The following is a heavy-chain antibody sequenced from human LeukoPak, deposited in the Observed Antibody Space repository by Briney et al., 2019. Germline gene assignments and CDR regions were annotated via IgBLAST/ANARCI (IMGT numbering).Heavy chain of an antibody. Sequence: PSETLSLTCAVYGGSFSGYYWSWIRQPPGKGLEWIGEINHSGSTNYNPSLKSRVTISVDTSKNQFSLKLSSVTAADTAVYYCARGPKWNPRRGKNNYYYYMDVWGKGTTVTVSS. D-gene: IGHD1-1*01. CDR2: INHSGST. J-gene: IGHJ6*03. CDR1: GGSFSGYY. CDR3: ARGPKWNPRRGKNNYYYYMDV. V-gene: IGHV4-34*01.